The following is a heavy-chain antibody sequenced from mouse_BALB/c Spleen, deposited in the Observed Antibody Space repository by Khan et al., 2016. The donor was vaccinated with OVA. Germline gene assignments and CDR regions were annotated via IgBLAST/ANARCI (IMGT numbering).Heavy chain of an antibody. V-gene: IGHV2-6-4*01. D-gene: IGHD2-14*01. J-gene: IGHJ4*01. CDR2: IWGGGGT. CDR3: ARAYYRYDGYYAMDY. CDR1: GFSLSRYN. Sequence: QVQLKESGPGLVAPSQSLSITCTVSGFSLSRYNIHWVRQPPGKGLEWLGMIWGGGGTDYNSTLKSRLSISKENSKSQVFIKRNRLPTDDTAMYYCARAYYRYDGYYAMDYWGQGTSVTVSA.